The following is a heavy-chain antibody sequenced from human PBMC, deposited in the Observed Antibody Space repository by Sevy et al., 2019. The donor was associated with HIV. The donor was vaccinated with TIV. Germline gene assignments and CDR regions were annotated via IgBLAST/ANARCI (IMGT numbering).Heavy chain of an antibody. J-gene: IGHJ6*02. CDR3: ARGRPDDILTHYGLDV. Sequence: ASVKVSCKASGGTFSFYGVSWVRQAPGQGLEWMAGIIPILGTTRYAQKFQGRVTITADESTSTAYMELSSLRSEDTAVYYCARGRPDDILTHYGLDVWGQGTTVTVSS. D-gene: IGHD3-9*01. V-gene: IGHV1-69*13. CDR2: IIPILGTT. CDR1: GGTFSFYG.